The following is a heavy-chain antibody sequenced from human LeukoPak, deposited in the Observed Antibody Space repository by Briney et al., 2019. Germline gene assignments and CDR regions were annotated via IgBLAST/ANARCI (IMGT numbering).Heavy chain of an antibody. CDR1: GGSISSYY. V-gene: IGHV3-23*01. CDR3: ANELRPNDY. D-gene: IGHD4-17*01. J-gene: IGHJ4*02. CDR2: ISISGNKI. Sequence: ETLSLTCTVSGGSISSYYWSWIRQPPGKGLEWVSSISISGNKILYADSVKGRFTISRDNSKNTLFLQMNSLQTEDTGVYFCANELRPNDYWGQGTLVTVS.